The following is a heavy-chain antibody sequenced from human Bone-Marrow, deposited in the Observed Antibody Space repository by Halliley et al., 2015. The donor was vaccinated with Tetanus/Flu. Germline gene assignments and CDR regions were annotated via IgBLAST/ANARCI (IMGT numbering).Heavy chain of an antibody. CDR2: TA. V-gene: IGHV4-59*01. CDR3: ARAFEYDFLTGHYRSYYGLDV. Sequence: TATSNPSLKSRVPISIDTAKNQFSLKLSSVTAADTAVYYCARAFEYDFLTGHYRSYYGLDVWGQGTSVTVSS. D-gene: IGHD3-9*01. J-gene: IGHJ6*02.